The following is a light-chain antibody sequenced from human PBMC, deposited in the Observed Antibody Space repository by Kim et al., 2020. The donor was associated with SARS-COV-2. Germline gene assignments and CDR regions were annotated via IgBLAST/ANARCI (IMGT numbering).Light chain of an antibody. Sequence: QSALTQPASVSGSPGQSITISCNGTSSDVGGYNYVSWYQQHPGKAPKLMIYDVSNRPSGVSNRFSGSKSGNTASLTISGLQAEDEADYYCSSYTSSSTYVFGTGTKVTVL. CDR2: DVS. CDR1: SSDVGGYNY. V-gene: IGLV2-14*03. J-gene: IGLJ1*01. CDR3: SSYTSSSTYV.